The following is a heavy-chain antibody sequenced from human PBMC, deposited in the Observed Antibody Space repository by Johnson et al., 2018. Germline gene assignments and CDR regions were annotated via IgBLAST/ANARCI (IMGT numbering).Heavy chain of an antibody. D-gene: IGHD3-3*01. CDR1: GFTFGDYA. V-gene: IGHV3-49*05. J-gene: IGHJ6*02. CDR3: TRDLSRITIFGVVRDYYGMDV. Sequence: VQLVESGGGLVKPGRSLRLSCTASGFTFGDYAMSWFRQAPGKGLEWVGFIRSKAYGGTTEYAASVKGRFTNSRDDSKSIAYLQMNSLKTEDTAVYYCTRDLSRITIFGVVRDYYGMDVWGQGTTVTVSS. CDR2: IRSKAYGGTT.